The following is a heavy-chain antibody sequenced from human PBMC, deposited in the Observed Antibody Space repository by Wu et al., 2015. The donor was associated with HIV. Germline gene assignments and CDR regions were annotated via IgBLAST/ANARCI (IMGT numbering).Heavy chain of an antibody. CDR3: ARDQIFRSCSGNYAGEY. V-gene: IGHV1-2*02. D-gene: IGHD3-10*02. Sequence: QVQLVQSGAEVKKPGASVKVSCKASGYTFTGYYVHWVRQAPGQGLEWMGWVNPNSGATDYAQKFQGRVTMTRDTSISTAYMELSRLRSDDTAVYYCARDQIFRSCSGNYAGEYWGQGTLVTVSS. CDR2: VNPNSGAT. J-gene: IGHJ4*02. CDR1: GYTFTGYY.